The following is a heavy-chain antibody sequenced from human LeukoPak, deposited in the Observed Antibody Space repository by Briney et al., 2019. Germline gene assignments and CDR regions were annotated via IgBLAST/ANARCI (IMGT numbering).Heavy chain of an antibody. J-gene: IGHJ4*02. Sequence: SETLSLTCTVSGGSISSYYWSWIRQPAGKGLEWIGRIYSGGRTNYNPSLKSRVTISVDTSKNQFSLKLSSVTAADTAVYYCAREGSIYYSDSSGYLGYWGQGTLVTVSS. CDR1: GGSISSYY. V-gene: IGHV4-4*07. CDR2: IYSGGRT. CDR3: AREGSIYYSDSSGYLGY. D-gene: IGHD3-22*01.